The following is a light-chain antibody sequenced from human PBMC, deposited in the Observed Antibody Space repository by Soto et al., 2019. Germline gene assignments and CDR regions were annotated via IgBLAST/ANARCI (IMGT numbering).Light chain of an antibody. V-gene: IGLV1-44*01. CDR3: SSWDDSLNGPL. CDR1: SSNIGSNT. Sequence: QAVVTQPPSASGTPGQRVTISCSGSSSNIGSNTVNWYQHLPGTAPKLLIYSNNQRPSGVPDRFSGSKSDTSASLAISGLQPEDEADYYCSSWDDSLNGPLFGGGTKLTVL. CDR2: SNN. J-gene: IGLJ2*01.